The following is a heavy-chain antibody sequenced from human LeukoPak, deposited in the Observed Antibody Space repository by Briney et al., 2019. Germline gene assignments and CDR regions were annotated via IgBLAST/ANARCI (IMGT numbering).Heavy chain of an antibody. Sequence: PGGSLRLSCAASGFTFSSYAMSWVRQAPGKGLEWVSGISGSGGGTNYAESVKGRFTISRDNSKNTLYLQMNGLRAEDTAVYYCAKDTGGYSYANFDYWGQGTLVTVSS. V-gene: IGHV3-23*01. D-gene: IGHD5-18*01. CDR2: ISGSGGGT. J-gene: IGHJ4*02. CDR3: AKDTGGYSYANFDY. CDR1: GFTFSSYA.